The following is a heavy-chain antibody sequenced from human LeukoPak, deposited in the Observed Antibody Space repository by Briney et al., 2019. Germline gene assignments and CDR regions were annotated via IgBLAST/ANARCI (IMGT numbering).Heavy chain of an antibody. D-gene: IGHD3-10*02. CDR3: ARGVRGVTRTTNWFDP. CDR1: GYTFTGYY. Sequence: GASVKVSCKASGYTFTGYYVHWVRQAPGQGLEWMGWINPNSGGTNYAQKFQGRVTMTRDTSISTAYMELSRLRSDDTAVYYCARGVRGVTRTTNWFDPWGQGTLVTVSS. V-gene: IGHV1-2*02. J-gene: IGHJ5*02. CDR2: INPNSGGT.